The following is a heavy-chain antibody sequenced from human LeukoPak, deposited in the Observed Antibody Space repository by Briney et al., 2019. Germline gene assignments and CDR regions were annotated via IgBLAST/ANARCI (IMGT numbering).Heavy chain of an antibody. D-gene: IGHD2-2*01. CDR3: TTAPSGSIVVVPAAINYYGMDV. CDR1: GFTFSNAW. CDR2: IKGKTDGGTT. Sequence: PGGALRLSCAASGFTFSNAWMSWVRQAPGKGLEGVGRIKGKTDGGTTDYAAPVKGRFTISRDDSKNTLYLQMNSLKTEDTAVYYCTTAPSGSIVVVPAAINYYGMDVWGQGTTVTVSS. V-gene: IGHV3-15*01. J-gene: IGHJ6*02.